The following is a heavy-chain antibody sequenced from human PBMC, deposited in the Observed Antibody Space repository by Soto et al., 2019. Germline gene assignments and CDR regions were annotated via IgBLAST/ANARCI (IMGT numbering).Heavy chain of an antibody. J-gene: IGHJ5*02. D-gene: IGHD3-22*01. CDR3: ARTPYYYDSSGNWFDP. CDR2: IYYSGST. Sequence: SETLSLTCTVSGGSISSYYWSWIRQPPGKGLEWIGYIYYSGSTNYNPSLKSRVTISVDTSKNQFSLKLSSVTAADTAVYYCARTPYYYDSSGNWFDPWGQGTLVTV. CDR1: GGSISSYY. V-gene: IGHV4-59*08.